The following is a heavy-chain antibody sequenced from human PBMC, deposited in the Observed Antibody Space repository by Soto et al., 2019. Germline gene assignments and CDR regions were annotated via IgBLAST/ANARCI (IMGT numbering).Heavy chain of an antibody. D-gene: IGHD2-21*01. Sequence: PSETLSLTFAVSGGSISSSNWRSWVRQPPGKGLEWIGEIYHSGSTNYNPSLKSRVTISVDKSKNQFSLKLSSVTAADTAVYYCARERTYQMSGDDTLDIWGLGRMVT. CDR1: GGSISSSNW. CDR3: ARERTYQMSGDDTLDI. J-gene: IGHJ3*02. CDR2: IYHSGST. V-gene: IGHV4-4*02.